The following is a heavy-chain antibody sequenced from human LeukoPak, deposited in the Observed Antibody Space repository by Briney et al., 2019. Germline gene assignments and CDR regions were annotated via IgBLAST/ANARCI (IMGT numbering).Heavy chain of an antibody. Sequence: PSETLSLTCTVSGGSISSYHWSWIRQPPGKGLEWIGYIYYSGGTNYNPSLKSRVTISVDTSKNQFSLKLSSVTAADTAVYYCARDRYYYDSSGYYRIFDYWGQGTLVTVSS. CDR2: IYYSGGT. CDR3: ARDRYYYDSSGYYRIFDY. V-gene: IGHV4-59*01. J-gene: IGHJ4*02. D-gene: IGHD3-22*01. CDR1: GGSISSYH.